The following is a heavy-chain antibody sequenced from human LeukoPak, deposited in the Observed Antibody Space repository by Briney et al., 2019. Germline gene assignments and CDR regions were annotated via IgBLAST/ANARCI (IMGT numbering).Heavy chain of an antibody. V-gene: IGHV1-2*02. J-gene: IGHJ4*02. CDR1: GYTFTGYY. Sequence: ASVKVSCKASGYTFTGYYMHWVRQAPGQGLEWMGWINPNSGGTNYAQKFQGRVTMTRDTSISTAYMELSSLRSEDTAVHYCATISMVRGVIIPLDYWGQGTLVTVSS. D-gene: IGHD3-10*01. CDR2: INPNSGGT. CDR3: ATISMVRGVIIPLDY.